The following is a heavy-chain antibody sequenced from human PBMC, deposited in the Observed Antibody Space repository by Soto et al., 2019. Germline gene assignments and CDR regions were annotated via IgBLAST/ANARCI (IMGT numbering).Heavy chain of an antibody. CDR1: GGSISSGGYS. V-gene: IGHV4-30-2*01. Sequence: QLQLQESGSGLVKPSQTLSLTCAVSGGSISSGGYSWSWIRQPPGKGLEWIGYIYHSGSTYYNPSRKSRVTIAVGRSKNQFSRKLSSVTAAETAGDYGARVPDYWGQGTRVTVSS. CDR2: IYHSGST. CDR3: ARVPDY. J-gene: IGHJ4*02.